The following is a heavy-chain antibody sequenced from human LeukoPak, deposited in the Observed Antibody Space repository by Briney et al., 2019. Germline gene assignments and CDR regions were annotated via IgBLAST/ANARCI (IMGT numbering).Heavy chain of an antibody. CDR3: ARAKLSSSWYGGYNYYGMDV. CDR2: IGTAGDT. J-gene: IGHJ6*02. D-gene: IGHD6-13*01. V-gene: IGHV3-13*04. CDR1: GFTFSSYD. Sequence: GGSLRLSCAASGFTFSSYDMHWVRQATGKGLEWVSAIGTAGDTYYPGSVKGRFTISRENAKNSLYLQMNSLRAGDTAVYYCARAKLSSSWYGGYNYYGMDVWGQGTTVTVCS.